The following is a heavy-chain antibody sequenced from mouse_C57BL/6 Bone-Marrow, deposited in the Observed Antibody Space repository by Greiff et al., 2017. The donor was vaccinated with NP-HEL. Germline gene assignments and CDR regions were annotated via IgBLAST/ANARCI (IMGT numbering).Heavy chain of an antibody. D-gene: IGHD1-1*01. CDR1: GYTFTEYT. CDR2: FYPGSGSI. CDR3: ARHVLYYYGSSFYWYFDV. V-gene: IGHV1-62-2*01. J-gene: IGHJ1*03. Sequence: QLQQSGAELVKPGASVKLSCKASGYTFTEYTIHWVKQRSGQGLEWIGWFYPGSGSIKYNEKFKDKATLTADKSSSTVYMELSRLTSEDSAVYFCARHVLYYYGSSFYWYFDVWGTGTTVTVSS.